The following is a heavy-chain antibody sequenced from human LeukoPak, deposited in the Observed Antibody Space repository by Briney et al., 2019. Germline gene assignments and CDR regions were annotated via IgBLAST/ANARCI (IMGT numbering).Heavy chain of an antibody. CDR3: AKDQVGGYSYGYFDY. J-gene: IGHJ4*02. V-gene: IGHV3-21*04. CDR2: ISSSSSYI. CDR1: GFTFSSYS. Sequence: GGSLRLSCAASGFTFSSYSMNWVRQAPGKGLEWVSSISSSSSYIYYADSVKGRFTISRDNAKNSLYLQMNSLRAEDTAVYYCAKDQVGGYSYGYFDYWGQGTLVTVSS. D-gene: IGHD5-18*01.